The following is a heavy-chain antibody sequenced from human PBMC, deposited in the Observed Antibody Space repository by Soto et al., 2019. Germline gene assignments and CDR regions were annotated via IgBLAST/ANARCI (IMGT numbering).Heavy chain of an antibody. Sequence: QEQLVESGGDVVQPGRSLTLSCAASGFTFSANAMHWVRQAPGKGLEWVAVIAYDGTIKIYRDSVKGRFTISRDDSKSTLYPQMTSLRPEDTAVYYCARDKIQGAPDYLDSWGQGTLVTVPS. J-gene: IGHJ4*02. CDR1: GFTFSANA. CDR3: ARDKIQGAPDYLDS. V-gene: IGHV3-30*04. CDR2: IAYDGTIK. D-gene: IGHD1-26*01.